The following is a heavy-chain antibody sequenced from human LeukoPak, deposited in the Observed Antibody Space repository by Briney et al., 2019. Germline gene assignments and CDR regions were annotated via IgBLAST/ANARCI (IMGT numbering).Heavy chain of an antibody. D-gene: IGHD2-15*01. CDR2: ISYDGSNK. J-gene: IGHJ4*02. Sequence: GGSLRLSCAASGFTFSSYWMSWVRQAPGKGLEWVAVISYDGSNKYYADSVKGRFTISRDNSKNTLYLQMNSLRAEDTAVYYCAKDREVVAALYYFDYWGQGTLVTVSS. CDR3: AKDREVVAALYYFDY. V-gene: IGHV3-30*18. CDR1: GFTFSSYW.